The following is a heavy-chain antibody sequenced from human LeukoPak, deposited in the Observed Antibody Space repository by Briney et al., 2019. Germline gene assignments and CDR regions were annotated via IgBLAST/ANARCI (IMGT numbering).Heavy chain of an antibody. CDR2: ISGSGGST. Sequence: PGGSLRLSCAASGFTFRKYAMNWVRQAPGKGLEWVSAISGSGGSTYYADSVKGRFTISRDNSKNTLYLQMNSLRAEDTAVYYCAKDRATILDYWGQGTLVTVSS. CDR1: GFTFRKYA. CDR3: AKDRATILDY. V-gene: IGHV3-23*01. D-gene: IGHD5-12*01. J-gene: IGHJ4*02.